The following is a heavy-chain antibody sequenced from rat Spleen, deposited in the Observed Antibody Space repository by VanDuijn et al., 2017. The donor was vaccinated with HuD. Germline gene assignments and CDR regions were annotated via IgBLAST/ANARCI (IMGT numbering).Heavy chain of an antibody. D-gene: IGHD1-2*01. Sequence: EVQLVESGGGLVQPGRSLTLSCTASGFTFSDYYMAWVRQAPKKGLEWVTSISYEGDDTYYGDSVMGRFTISRDNAKNTLYLQMNSLRSEDTAAYFYERPSLYYDSRYIPEYFDNWVQGVMVTVSS. CDR3: ERPSLYYDSRYIPEYFDN. V-gene: IGHV5-22*01. CDR2: ISYEGDDT. J-gene: IGHJ2*01. CDR1: GFTFSDYY.